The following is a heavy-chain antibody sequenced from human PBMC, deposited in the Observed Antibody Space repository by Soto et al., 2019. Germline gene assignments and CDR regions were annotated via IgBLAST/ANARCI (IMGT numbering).Heavy chain of an antibody. V-gene: IGHV1-2*04. D-gene: IGHD3-10*01. CDR3: ARSMGRDLYYYYYGMDV. Sequence: ASVKVSCKASGYTFTDYYMHWVRQAPGQGLEWMGWINPNSGGTNYAQKFQGWVTMTRDTSISTAYMELSRLRSDDTAVYYCARSMGRDLYYYYYGMDVWGQGTTVTVSS. CDR1: GYTFTDYY. J-gene: IGHJ6*02. CDR2: INPNSGGT.